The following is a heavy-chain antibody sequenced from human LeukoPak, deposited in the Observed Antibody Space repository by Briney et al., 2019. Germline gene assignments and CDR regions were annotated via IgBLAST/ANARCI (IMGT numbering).Heavy chain of an antibody. V-gene: IGHV3-48*03. D-gene: IGHD6-19*01. CDR1: GFTFSSYE. Sequence: PGGSLRLSCAASGFTFSSYEMNWVRQAPGKGLEWVSYISSSGSTIYYADSVKGRFTISRDNAKNSLYLQMNSLRAEDTAVYYCAGGRRIAVAGTDYWGQGTLVTVSS. CDR3: AGGRRIAVAGTDY. CDR2: ISSSGSTI. J-gene: IGHJ4*02.